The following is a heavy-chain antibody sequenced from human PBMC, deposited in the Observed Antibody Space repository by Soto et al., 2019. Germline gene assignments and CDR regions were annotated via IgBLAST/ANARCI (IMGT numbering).Heavy chain of an antibody. CDR1: GGSFSGYD. Sequence: SETLSLTCAVYGGSFSGYDWSWIRQPPGKGLEWIGEINHSGSTNYNPSLKSRVTISVDTSKNQFSLKLSSVTAADTAVCYCARSLRGIAARPFDYWGQGTLVTVSS. V-gene: IGHV4-34*01. D-gene: IGHD6-6*01. CDR3: ARSLRGIAARPFDY. J-gene: IGHJ4*02. CDR2: INHSGST.